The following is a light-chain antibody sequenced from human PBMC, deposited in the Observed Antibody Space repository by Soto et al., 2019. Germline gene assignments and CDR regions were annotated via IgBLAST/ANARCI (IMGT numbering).Light chain of an antibody. V-gene: IGLV3-25*02. CDR3: KSADSSATFHV. CDR1: ALPKQY. Sequence: SYELTQPPSVSVSPGQTARITCSGDALPKQYVYWYQQKPGQAPVMIIYKDTQRPSGIPERFSGSNSGTTVTLTISGVQAEDEADHYCKSADSSATFHVFGTGTKVTVL. CDR2: KDT. J-gene: IGLJ1*01.